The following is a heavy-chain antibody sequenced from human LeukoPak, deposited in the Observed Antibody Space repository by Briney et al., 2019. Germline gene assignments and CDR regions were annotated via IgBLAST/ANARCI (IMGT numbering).Heavy chain of an antibody. V-gene: IGHV3-23*01. CDR3: AKGRDYYDSSGYFLNFDY. J-gene: IGHJ4*02. D-gene: IGHD3-22*01. Sequence: GGSLRLSCAASGFTFSSYAMSWVRQAPGKGLEWVSAISGSGGSTYYADSVKGRFTISRDNSKNTLYLQMNSLRAEDTAVYYCAKGRDYYDSSGYFLNFDYWGQGTLVTVSS. CDR2: ISGSGGST. CDR1: GFTFSSYA.